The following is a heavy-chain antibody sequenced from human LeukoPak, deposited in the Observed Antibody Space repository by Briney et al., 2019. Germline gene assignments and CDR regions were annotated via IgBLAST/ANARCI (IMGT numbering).Heavy chain of an antibody. D-gene: IGHD4-17*01. CDR2: ISAYNGNT. CDR1: GYTFTSYG. V-gene: IGHV1-18*04. J-gene: IGHJ4*02. Sequence: ASVKVCFSSSGYTFTSYGISWVRQAPAQELEWMGWISAYNGNTNYAQKLQGRVTMTTDTSTSTAYMELRSLRSDDTAVYYCSRDHHDYGDFDYWGEGSLVTVSS. CDR3: SRDHHDYGDFDY.